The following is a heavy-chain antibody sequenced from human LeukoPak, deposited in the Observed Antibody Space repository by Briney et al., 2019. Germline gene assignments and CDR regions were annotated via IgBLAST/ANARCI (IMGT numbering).Heavy chain of an antibody. Sequence: GGSLRLSCAASGFTFRSYSMHWVRQAPGKGLEWVSYISSSSDTIYYADSVKGRFTISRDNAENSLFLQMNSLRDEDTAVYYCARGVEGSQYYDSSGKGNALNIWGQGTMVTVSS. J-gene: IGHJ3*02. CDR2: ISSSSDTI. CDR3: ARGVEGSQYYDSSGKGNALNI. CDR1: GFTFRSYS. D-gene: IGHD3-22*01. V-gene: IGHV3-48*02.